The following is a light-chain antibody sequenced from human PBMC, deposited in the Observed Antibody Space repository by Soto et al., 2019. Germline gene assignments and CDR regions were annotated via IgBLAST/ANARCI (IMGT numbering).Light chain of an antibody. V-gene: IGKV3D-20*01. CDR1: QSVSTNY. J-gene: IGKJ4*01. CDR2: DAS. Sequence: EIVLTQSPATLSLSPGERATLSCGASQSVSTNYIAWYQQKTGLAPRLLIYDASGRATGISDRFSGSGSGTDFTLTIRRLEPEDFAVYYCQQYGSSPSFGGGTKVEIK. CDR3: QQYGSSPS.